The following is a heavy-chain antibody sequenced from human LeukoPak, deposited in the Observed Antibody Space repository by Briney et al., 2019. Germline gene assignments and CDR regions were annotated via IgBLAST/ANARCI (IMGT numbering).Heavy chain of an antibody. CDR1: GFTFSSYG. J-gene: IGHJ4*02. D-gene: IGHD1-7*01. CDR3: AKVRSRRLELESYFDY. CDR2: IRYDGSNK. V-gene: IGHV3-30*02. Sequence: GGSLRLSCAASGFTFSSYGMHWVRQAPGKGLEWVTFIRYDGSNKYYADSVKGRFTISRDNSKSTLYLQMNSLRPEDTAVYYCAKVRSRRLELESYFDYWGLGTLVTVSS.